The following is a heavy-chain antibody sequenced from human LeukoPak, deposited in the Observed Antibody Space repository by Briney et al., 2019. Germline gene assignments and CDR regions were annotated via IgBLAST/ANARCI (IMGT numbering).Heavy chain of an antibody. D-gene: IGHD3-3*01. CDR1: GFTLSSYW. Sequence: GGSLRLSCAASGFTLSSYWMHLVRQAPGKGLVWVSRINSDGSSTSYADSVKGRFTISRDNAKNTLYLQMNSLRAEDTAVYYCAREHDFWSGYFAYWGQGTLVTVSS. J-gene: IGHJ4*02. CDR2: INSDGSST. V-gene: IGHV3-74*01. CDR3: AREHDFWSGYFAY.